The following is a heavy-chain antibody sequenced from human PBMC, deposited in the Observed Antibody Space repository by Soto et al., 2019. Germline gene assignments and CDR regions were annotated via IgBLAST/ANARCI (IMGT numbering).Heavy chain of an antibody. Sequence: SETLSLTCTVSGGSISSYYWSWIRQPAGKGLEYIGRIYSSGSTNYNPSLKSRVTMSVDTFKNQFSLKLTSVTGADTAVYYCARGHGDYVDSWGQGTLVTVSS. CDR2: IYSSGST. CDR3: ARGHGDYVDS. D-gene: IGHD4-17*01. CDR1: GGSISSYY. V-gene: IGHV4-4*07. J-gene: IGHJ4*02.